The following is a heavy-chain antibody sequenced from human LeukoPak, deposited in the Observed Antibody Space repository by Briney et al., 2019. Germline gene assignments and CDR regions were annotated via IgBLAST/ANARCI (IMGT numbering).Heavy chain of an antibody. Sequence: GGPLRLSCVASGFPFSSYWMTWVRQAPGKGLEWISYIGKRGTDINYADSVKGRFTVSRDNAKSSLFLQMDNLRAEDTAVYYCATTARVGQNWGQGTLVTVSS. CDR1: GFPFSSYW. J-gene: IGHJ4*02. CDR3: ATTARVGQN. D-gene: IGHD3/OR15-3a*01. CDR2: IGKRGTDI. V-gene: IGHV3-21*05.